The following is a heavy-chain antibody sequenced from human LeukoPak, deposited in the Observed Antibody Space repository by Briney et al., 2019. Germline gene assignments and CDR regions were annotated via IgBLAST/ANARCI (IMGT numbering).Heavy chain of an antibody. Sequence: PGGSLRLSCAASGFTFSSYAMNWVRHGPGKGLELVSDISGSGSSTYYADSVKGRLTISRDNSKNTLYLQMNSLRAEDTAVYYCAKDSDSSGWYFDYWGQGTLVTVSS. CDR1: GFTFSSYA. CDR2: ISGSGSST. J-gene: IGHJ4*02. V-gene: IGHV3-23*01. D-gene: IGHD6-19*01. CDR3: AKDSDSSGWYFDY.